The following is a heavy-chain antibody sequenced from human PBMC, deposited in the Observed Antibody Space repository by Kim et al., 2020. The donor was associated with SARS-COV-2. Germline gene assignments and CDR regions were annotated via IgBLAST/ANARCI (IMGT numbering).Heavy chain of an antibody. Sequence: TLSLTCTVSGGSISSSSYYWGWIRQPPGKGLEWIGSIYYSGSTYYNPSLKSRVTISVDTSKNQFSLKLSSVTAADTAVYYCAKTRDIVVVPAAIRYYYYYMDVWGKGTTVTVSS. CDR2: IYYSGST. CDR1: GGSISSSSYY. V-gene: IGHV4-39*01. D-gene: IGHD2-2*02. J-gene: IGHJ6*03. CDR3: AKTRDIVVVPAAIRYYYYYMDV.